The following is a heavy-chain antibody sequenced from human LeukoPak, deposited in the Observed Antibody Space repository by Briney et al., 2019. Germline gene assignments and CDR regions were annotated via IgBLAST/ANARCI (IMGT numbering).Heavy chain of an antibody. J-gene: IGHJ6*02. D-gene: IGHD2-2*01. CDR2: INHSGST. V-gene: IGHV4-34*01. CDR3: ARGRGYCSSTSCYALNHYYGMDV. Sequence: SETLSLTCAVYGGSFSGYYWSWIRQPPGKGLEWIGDINHSGSTNYNPSLKSRVTISVDTSKNQFSLKLSSVTAADTAVYYCARGRGYCSSTSCYALNHYYGMDVWGQGTTVTVSS. CDR1: GGSFSGYY.